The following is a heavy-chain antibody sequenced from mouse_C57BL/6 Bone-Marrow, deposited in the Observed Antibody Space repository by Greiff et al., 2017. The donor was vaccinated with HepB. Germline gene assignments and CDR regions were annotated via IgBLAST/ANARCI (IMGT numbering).Heavy chain of an antibody. CDR2: ISNGGGST. V-gene: IGHV5-12*01. D-gene: IGHD1-1*01. CDR3: ASSSYVGWYFDV. J-gene: IGHJ1*03. CDR1: GFTFSDYY. Sequence: EVQRVESGGGLVQPGGSLKLSCAASGFTFSDYYMYWVRQTPEKRLEWVAYISNGGGSTYYPDTVKGRFTISRDNAKNTLYLQMSRLKSEDTAMYYCASSSYVGWYFDVWGTGTTVTVSS.